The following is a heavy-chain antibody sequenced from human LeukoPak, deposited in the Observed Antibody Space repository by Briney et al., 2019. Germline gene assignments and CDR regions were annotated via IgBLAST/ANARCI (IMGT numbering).Heavy chain of an antibody. Sequence: GASVKVSCKASGYTFTGYYMHWVRQAPGQGLEWMGWINPNSGGTNYAQKFQGWVTMTRDTSISTAYMELSRLRSDDTAVYYCARDPMELPDHYYYYYGMDVWGQGTTVTVSS. CDR2: INPNSGGT. D-gene: IGHD1-7*01. J-gene: IGHJ6*02. CDR3: ARDPMELPDHYYYYYGMDV. CDR1: GYTFTGYY. V-gene: IGHV1-2*04.